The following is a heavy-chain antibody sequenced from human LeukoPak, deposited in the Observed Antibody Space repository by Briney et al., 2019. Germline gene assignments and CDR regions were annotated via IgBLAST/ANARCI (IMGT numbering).Heavy chain of an antibody. CDR1: GGSISSSSYY. Sequence: SETLSLTCTVSGGSISSSSYYWGWIRQPPGTGLEWIGSIYYSGSTYYNPSLKSRVTISVDTSKNQFSLKLSSVTAADTAVYYCARDGDYKWYFDLWGRGTLVTVSS. CDR3: ARDGDYKWYFDL. V-gene: IGHV4-39*07. CDR2: IYYSGST. J-gene: IGHJ2*01. D-gene: IGHD4-17*01.